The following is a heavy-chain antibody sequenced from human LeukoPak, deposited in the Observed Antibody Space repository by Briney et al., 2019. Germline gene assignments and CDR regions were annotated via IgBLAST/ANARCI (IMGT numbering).Heavy chain of an antibody. D-gene: IGHD3-22*01. J-gene: IGHJ4*02. CDR1: GGSISSYY. CDR3: ARIPYYDSSGYYPDY. Sequence: TLSLTCTVSGGSISSYYWSWIRQPPGKALEWLARIDWDDDKYYSTSLKTRLTISKDTSKNQVVLTMTNMDPVDTATYYCARIPYYDSSGYYPDYWGQGTLVTVSS. V-gene: IGHV2-70*11. CDR2: IDWDDDK.